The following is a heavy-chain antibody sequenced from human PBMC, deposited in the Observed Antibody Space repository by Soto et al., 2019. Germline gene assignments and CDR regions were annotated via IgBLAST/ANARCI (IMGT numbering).Heavy chain of an antibody. CDR2: IYYSGST. J-gene: IGHJ5*02. CDR1: GGSISSYY. V-gene: IGHV4-59*08. Sequence: SSETLSLTCTVSGGSISSYYWSWIRQPPGKGLEWIGYIYYSGSTNYNPSLKSRVTISVDTSKNQFSLKLSSVTAADTAVYYCAGYSGYDFWFDPWGQGTLVTVSS. CDR3: AGYSGYDFWFDP. D-gene: IGHD5-12*01.